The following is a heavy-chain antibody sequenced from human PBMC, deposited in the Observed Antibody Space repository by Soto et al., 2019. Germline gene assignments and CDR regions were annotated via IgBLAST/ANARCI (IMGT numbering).Heavy chain of an antibody. CDR1: GFTFSSYG. J-gene: IGHJ4*02. Sequence: QVQLVESGGGVVQPGRSLRLSCAASGFTFSSYGMHWVRQAPGKGLEWVAVIWYDGSNKYYADSVKGRFTISRDNSKNTLYLQMNSLRAEDTAVYYCARDPPDPAVAGTSFDYWGQGTLVTVSS. CDR2: IWYDGSNK. V-gene: IGHV3-33*01. CDR3: ARDPPDPAVAGTSFDY. D-gene: IGHD6-19*01.